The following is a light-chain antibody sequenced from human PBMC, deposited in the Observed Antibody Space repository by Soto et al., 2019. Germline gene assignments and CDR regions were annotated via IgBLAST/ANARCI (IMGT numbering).Light chain of an antibody. Sequence: EIVLTQSPATLSLSPGERATLSCRASQSVSSYLAWYQQKPGQAPRLLIYDASNRATGIPARFSGSGSGTDFHLTISSLEPDDFAVYYCQQRSDWPSTFGGGTKVQIK. CDR3: QQRSDWPST. V-gene: IGKV3-11*01. J-gene: IGKJ4*01. CDR1: QSVSSY. CDR2: DAS.